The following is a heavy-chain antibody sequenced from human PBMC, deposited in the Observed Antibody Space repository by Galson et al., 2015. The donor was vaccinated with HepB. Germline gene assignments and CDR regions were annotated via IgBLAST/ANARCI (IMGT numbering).Heavy chain of an antibody. CDR1: GDSVSSNSAA. D-gene: IGHD3-22*01. Sequence: CAISGDSVSSNSAAWNWIRRSPSRGLEWLGRTYYRSKWYNDYAASVKSRIIINPDTSKNQFSLQLNSVTPEDTAVYYCARCYFDSSGYYEYYFDYWGQGTLVTVSS. J-gene: IGHJ4*02. CDR2: TYYRSKWYN. V-gene: IGHV6-1*01. CDR3: ARCYFDSSGYYEYYFDY.